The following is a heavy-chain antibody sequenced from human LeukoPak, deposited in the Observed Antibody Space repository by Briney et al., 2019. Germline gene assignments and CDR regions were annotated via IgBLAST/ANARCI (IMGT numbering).Heavy chain of an antibody. CDR3: ARAYSSSWYWNWFDP. CDR2: INHSGST. J-gene: IGHJ5*02. D-gene: IGHD6-13*01. V-gene: IGHV4-34*01. CDR1: GGSFSGYY. Sequence: PPETLSLTCAVYGGSFSGYYWSWIRQPPGKGLEWIGEINHSGSTNYNPSLKSRVTISVDTSKNQFSLKLSSVTAADTALYYCARAYSSSWYWNWFDPWGQGTLVTVSS.